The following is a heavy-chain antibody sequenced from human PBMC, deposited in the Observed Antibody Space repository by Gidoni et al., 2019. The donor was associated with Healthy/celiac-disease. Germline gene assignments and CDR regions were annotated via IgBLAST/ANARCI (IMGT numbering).Heavy chain of an antibody. D-gene: IGHD4-17*01. CDR1: GFTFRSYA. V-gene: IGHV3-23*01. Sequence: EVQLLESGGGLVQPGGSLRLSCAASGFTFRSYAMSWVRQAPGKGLEWVSAISGSGGSTYYADSVKGRFTISRDNSKNTLYLQMNSLRAEDTAVYYCAKGSTVTTVLGYFDYWGQGILVTVSS. CDR3: AKGSTVTTVLGYFDY. CDR2: ISGSGGST. J-gene: IGHJ4*02.